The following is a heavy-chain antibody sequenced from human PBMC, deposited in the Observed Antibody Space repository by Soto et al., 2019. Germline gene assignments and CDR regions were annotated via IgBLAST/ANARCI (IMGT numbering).Heavy chain of an antibody. CDR2: IYPGDSDA. J-gene: IGHJ5*02. Sequence: GESLKISCKASGYNFATYWIAWVRQMPGKGLEYMGIIYPGDSDARYSPSFQSQVTFSADKSISTAYLQWSSLTASDTAIYYCARHGFYGDYASNYFDPWGQGTLVTVSS. CDR3: ARHGFYGDYASNYFDP. CDR1: GYNFATYW. D-gene: IGHD4-17*01. V-gene: IGHV5-51*01.